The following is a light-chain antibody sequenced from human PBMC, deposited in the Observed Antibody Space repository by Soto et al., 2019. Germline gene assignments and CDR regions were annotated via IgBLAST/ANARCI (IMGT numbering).Light chain of an antibody. V-gene: IGKV1-5*03. Sequence: DIQMTQSPSTLSASVGDRVTITCRASQSISSWLAWYQQKPGKAPKLLIYKASSLESGVPSRFSGSGSGTEFTLTISSLQPDDFATYYCQPYRTFGKGTKV. CDR3: QPYRT. CDR1: QSISSW. J-gene: IGKJ1*01. CDR2: KAS.